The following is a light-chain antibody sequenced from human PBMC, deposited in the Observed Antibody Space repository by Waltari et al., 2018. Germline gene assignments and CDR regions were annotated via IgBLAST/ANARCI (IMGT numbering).Light chain of an antibody. J-gene: IGLJ2*01. CDR1: NIGSKS. CDR2: YVS. V-gene: IGLV3-21*04. CDR3: QVWDSSSDHVV. Sequence: SYVLTQPPSVSVAPGKTARITCGGNNIGSKSVHWYQQKPGQAPVLVIYYVSDWPSGIPARFSGSNSGNTATLTISRVEAVDEADYYCQVWDSSSDHVVFGGGTKLTVL.